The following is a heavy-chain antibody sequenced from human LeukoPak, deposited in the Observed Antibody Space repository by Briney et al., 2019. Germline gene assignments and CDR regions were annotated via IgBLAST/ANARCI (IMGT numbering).Heavy chain of an antibody. Sequence: GSLRLSCAASGFSVSDYWMTWVRQAPGKGLEWVANIKQDGSEKTYVDSVKGRFTISRDNAKNSLYLQMNSLRVEDTAMYYCVRDGGTDWYDPWGQGTLVTVFS. CDR3: VRDGGTDWYDP. D-gene: IGHD3-16*01. CDR1: GFSVSDYW. CDR2: IKQDGSEK. J-gene: IGHJ5*02. V-gene: IGHV3-7*01.